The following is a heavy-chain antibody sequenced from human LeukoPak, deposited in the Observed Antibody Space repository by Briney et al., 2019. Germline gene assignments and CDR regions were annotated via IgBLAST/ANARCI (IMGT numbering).Heavy chain of an antibody. J-gene: IGHJ5*02. V-gene: IGHV3-23*01. CDR1: GFTFSNYA. D-gene: IGHD2-2*01. CDR2: ISGSGGNT. Sequence: PGGSLRLSCAASGFTFSNYAMNWVRQAPGKGLEWISGISGSGGNTYYADSVKGRFTISRDNSKNTLYLQMNSLRAEDTAVYYCAGYCSSTSCYSSPNWFDPWGQGTLVTVSS. CDR3: AGYCSSTSCYSSPNWFDP.